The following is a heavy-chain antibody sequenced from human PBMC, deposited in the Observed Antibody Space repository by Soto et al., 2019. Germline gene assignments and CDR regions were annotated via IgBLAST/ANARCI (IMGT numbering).Heavy chain of an antibody. CDR3: AKGPYYDFWTGYYTDNWFDP. Sequence: EVQLLESGGGLVQPGGSLRLSCAASGFTFSSYAMSWVRQAPGKGLEWVSAISGSGGSTYYADSVKGRFTISRDNSKNTLYLQMNSLRAEETAVYYCAKGPYYDFWTGYYTDNWFDPWGQGTLVTVSS. J-gene: IGHJ5*02. D-gene: IGHD3-3*01. CDR2: ISGSGGST. CDR1: GFTFSSYA. V-gene: IGHV3-23*01.